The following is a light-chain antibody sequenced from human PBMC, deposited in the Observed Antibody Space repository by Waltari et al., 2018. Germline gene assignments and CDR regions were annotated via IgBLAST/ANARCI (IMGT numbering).Light chain of an antibody. J-gene: IGKJ1*01. V-gene: IGKV3-20*01. CDR1: QSVTTRY. Sequence: EHVSRQSPGTIPSPPGERAPLSWSASQSVTTRYLSWYQQKPGQAPRLLIYGASNRAAGIPDRFSGSGSGTDFTLTISRLEAEDFAVYYCQQYGSLSLTFGQGTKVEIK. CDR2: GAS. CDR3: QQYGSLSLT.